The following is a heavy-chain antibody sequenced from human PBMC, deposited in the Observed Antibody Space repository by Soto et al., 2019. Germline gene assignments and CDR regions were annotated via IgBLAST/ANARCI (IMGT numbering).Heavy chain of an antibody. CDR1: GFTFNNYA. CDR2: ISYDGSSK. D-gene: IGHD3-22*01. J-gene: IGHJ4*02. V-gene: IGHV3-30-3*01. CDR3: ARVRRDDISGYYHVFFDY. Sequence: GGSLRLSCAASGFTFNNYAMHWVRQASGKGLEWVALISYDGSSKYYADSVKGRFTISRDNSKNMLNLQMNSLRVEDTAVYYCARVRRDDISGYYHVFFDYWGQGTLVTVSS.